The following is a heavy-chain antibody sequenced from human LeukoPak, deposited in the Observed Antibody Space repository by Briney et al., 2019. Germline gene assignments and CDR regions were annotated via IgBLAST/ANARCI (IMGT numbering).Heavy chain of an antibody. J-gene: IGHJ6*03. CDR2: INSDASVT. D-gene: IGHD2-15*01. CDR3: AKNGDRGAYCSGGSCYPYYYYYIDV. V-gene: IGHV3-74*01. CDR1: GFTCSNCW. Sequence: GGSLRLSCAASGFTCSNCWMHWVRQTPGKGLVWVSRINSDASVTTYADSVKGRFTISRDNSKNTLYLQMNSLRAEDTAVYYCAKNGDRGAYCSGGSCYPYYYYYIDVWGKGTTVTISS.